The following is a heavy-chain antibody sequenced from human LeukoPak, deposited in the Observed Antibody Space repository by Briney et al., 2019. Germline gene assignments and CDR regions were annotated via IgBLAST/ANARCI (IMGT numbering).Heavy chain of an antibody. CDR2: ISSSSSYI. CDR1: GFTFSSYS. V-gene: IGHV3-21*01. CDR3: AREWLAAEFDY. Sequence: GGSLRLSRAASGFTFSSYSMNWVRQAPGKGLEWVSSISSSSSYIYYADSVKGRFTISGDNAKNSLYLQMNSLRAEDTAVYYCAREWLAAEFDYWGQGTLVTVSS. J-gene: IGHJ4*02. D-gene: IGHD6-13*01.